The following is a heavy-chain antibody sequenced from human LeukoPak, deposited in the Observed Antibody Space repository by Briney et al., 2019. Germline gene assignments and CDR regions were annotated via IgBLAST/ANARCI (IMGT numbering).Heavy chain of an antibody. CDR1: GYTFTSYY. J-gene: IGHJ6*02. D-gene: IGHD2-15*01. V-gene: IGHV1-46*01. CDR3: ATTSHCSGGSCYPSYYYYGMDV. Sequence: GASVKVSCKASGYTFTSYYMHWVRQAPGQGLEWMGIINPSGGSTSYAQKFQGRVTMTRDTSTSTVYMELSSLRSEDTAVYYCATTSHCSGGSCYPSYYYYGMDVWGQGTTVTVSS. CDR2: INPSGGST.